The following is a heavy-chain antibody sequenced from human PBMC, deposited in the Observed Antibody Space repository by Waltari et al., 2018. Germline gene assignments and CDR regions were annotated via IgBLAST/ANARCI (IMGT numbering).Heavy chain of an antibody. CDR3: AKDRPGGPFDY. D-gene: IGHD2-15*01. CDR1: GFTFRSYA. V-gene: IGHV3-23*01. CDR2: ISGSGGST. J-gene: IGHJ4*02. Sequence: EVPLLESGGGLVQPGGSLTLSCAASGFTFRSYAMSWVRQAPGKGLEGVSAISGSGGSTYYADSVKGRFTISRDNSKNTLYLQMNSLRAEDTAVYYCAKDRPGGPFDYWGQGTLVTVSS.